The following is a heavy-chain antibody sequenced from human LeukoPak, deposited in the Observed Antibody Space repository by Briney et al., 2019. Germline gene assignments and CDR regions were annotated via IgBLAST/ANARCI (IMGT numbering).Heavy chain of an antibody. V-gene: IGHV3-21*01. Sequence: PGGSLRLSCAASGFTFSSYSMNWVRQAPGKGLEWVSSISSSSSYIYYADSVKGRFTISRDNAKNSLYLQMNSLRAEDTAVYYCARDQAYDILTGGPLYGMDVWGQGTTVTVSS. D-gene: IGHD3-9*01. CDR3: ARDQAYDILTGGPLYGMDV. J-gene: IGHJ6*02. CDR2: ISSSSSYI. CDR1: GFTFSSYS.